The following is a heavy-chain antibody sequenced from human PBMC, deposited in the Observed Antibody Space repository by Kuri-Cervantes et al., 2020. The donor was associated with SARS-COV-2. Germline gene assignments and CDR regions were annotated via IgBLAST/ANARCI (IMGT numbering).Heavy chain of an antibody. J-gene: IGHJ4*02. D-gene: IGHD3-3*01. CDR3: ARDRHLGDFWSGRYFDY. Sequence: ASVKVSCKASGYTFTGYYMHWVRQAPGQGLEWMGWINPNSGGTNYAQKFQGRVTMTRDTSISTAYMELSRLRSDDTAVYYCARDRHLGDFWSGRYFDYWGQGTLVTVSS. V-gene: IGHV1-2*02. CDR1: GYTFTGYY. CDR2: INPNSGGT.